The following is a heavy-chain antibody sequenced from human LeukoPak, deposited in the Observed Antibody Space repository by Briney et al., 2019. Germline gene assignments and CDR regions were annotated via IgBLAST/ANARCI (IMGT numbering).Heavy chain of an antibody. D-gene: IGHD6-13*01. V-gene: IGHV4-59*01. Sequence: SETLSLTCTVSGGSISSYYWSWIRQPPGKGLEWIGYIYYSGSTNYNPSLKSRVTISVDTSKNQFSLKLSSVTAADTAVYYCARDGREQQLVPYFDYWGQGTLVTVSS. CDR1: GGSISSYY. CDR2: IYYSGST. CDR3: ARDGREQQLVPYFDY. J-gene: IGHJ4*02.